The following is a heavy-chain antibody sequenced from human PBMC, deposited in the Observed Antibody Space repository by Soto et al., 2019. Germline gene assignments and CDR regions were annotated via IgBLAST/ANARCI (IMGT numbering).Heavy chain of an antibody. CDR1: GDSVSSNSAA. Sequence: SQTLSLTCVISGDSVSSNSAAWNWIRQSPSRGLEWLGRTYYRSKWYNDYAVSVKSRITINPDTSKNQFSLQLNSVTPEDTAVYYCARGVAVAGTRWFDPWGQGTLVTVSS. CDR3: ARGVAVAGTRWFDP. D-gene: IGHD6-19*01. CDR2: TYYRSKWYN. J-gene: IGHJ5*02. V-gene: IGHV6-1*01.